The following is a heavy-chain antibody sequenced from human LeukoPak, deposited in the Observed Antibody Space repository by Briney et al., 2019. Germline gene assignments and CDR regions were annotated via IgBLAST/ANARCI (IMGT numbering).Heavy chain of an antibody. CDR1: GYTLTELS. CDR3: ATDQYYGSGSSLDY. V-gene: IGHV1-24*01. Sequence: ASVKVSCKVSGYTLTELSIHWVRQAPGKGLEWMGGFDPEDGETIYAQKFQGRVTMTEDTSTDTAYMDLSSLRSEDTAVYYCATDQYYGSGSSLDYWGQGTLVTVSS. CDR2: FDPEDGET. J-gene: IGHJ4*02. D-gene: IGHD3-10*01.